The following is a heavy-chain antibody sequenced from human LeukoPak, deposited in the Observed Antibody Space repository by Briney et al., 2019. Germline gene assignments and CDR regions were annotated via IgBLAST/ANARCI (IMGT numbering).Heavy chain of an antibody. CDR3: ARSRIVATDDAFDI. V-gene: IGHV4-59*08. CDR1: GGSISIYY. Sequence: PSETLSLTCTVSGGSISIYYWSWIRQPPGKGLEWIGYIYYSGSTNYNPSLKSRVTISVDTSKNQFSLKLSSVTAADTAVYYCARSRIVATDDAFDIWGQGTMVTVSS. J-gene: IGHJ3*02. D-gene: IGHD5-12*01. CDR2: IYYSGST.